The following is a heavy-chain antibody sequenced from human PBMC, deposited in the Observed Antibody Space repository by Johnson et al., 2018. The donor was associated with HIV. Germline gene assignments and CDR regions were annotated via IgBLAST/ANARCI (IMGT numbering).Heavy chain of an antibody. CDR1: GFTFSSHA. J-gene: IGHJ3*02. CDR3: ATGGSIGYFDWLSNFDI. D-gene: IGHD3-9*01. Sequence: QVQLVESGGGVVQPGRSLRLSCAASGFTFSSHAMHWVRQAPGKGLEWVTFISNDGSNKYYADSVRGRFTISRDNSKNTLYLQMGSLRTEDMAVYYCATGGSIGYFDWLSNFDIRGQGTMVTVSS. V-gene: IGHV3-30*14. CDR2: ISNDGSNK.